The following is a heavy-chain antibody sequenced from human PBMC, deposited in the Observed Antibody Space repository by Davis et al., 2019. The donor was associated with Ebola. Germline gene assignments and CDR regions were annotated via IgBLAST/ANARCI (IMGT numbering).Heavy chain of an antibody. CDR1: DGSIRSSY. D-gene: IGHD3-22*01. CDR2: INYSGTS. CDR3: ARDGVHYYDSSGYYGVGHWFDP. V-gene: IGHV4-59*12. Sequence: MPSETLSLTCTVSDGSIRSSYWSWIRQPLGRGLEWIGHINYSGTSKYNPSLKSRVTISVDTSKNQFSLKLSSVTAADTAVYYCARDGVHYYDSSGYYGVGHWFDPWGQGTLVTVSS. J-gene: IGHJ5*02.